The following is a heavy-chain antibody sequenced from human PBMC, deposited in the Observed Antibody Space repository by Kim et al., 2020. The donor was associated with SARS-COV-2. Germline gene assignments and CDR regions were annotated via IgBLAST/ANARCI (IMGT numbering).Heavy chain of an antibody. CDR1: GGSFSGYY. V-gene: IGHV4-34*01. CDR2: INHSGST. Sequence: SETLSLTCAVYGGSFSGYYWSWIRQPPGKGLEWIGEINHSGSTNYNPSLKSRVTISVDTSKNQFSLKLSSVTAADTAVYYCARSYYDFWSGYYTGMSDY. D-gene: IGHD3-3*01. J-gene: IGHJ4*01. CDR3: ARSYYDFWSGYYTGMSDY.